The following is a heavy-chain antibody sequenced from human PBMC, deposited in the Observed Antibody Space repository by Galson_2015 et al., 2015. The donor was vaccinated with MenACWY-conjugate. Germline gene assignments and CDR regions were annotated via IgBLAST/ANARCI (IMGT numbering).Heavy chain of an antibody. V-gene: IGHV3-53*01. CDR2: FYRDGKS. D-gene: IGHD3-10*01. CDR1: GFSVSSEY. J-gene: IGHJ4*02. Sequence: SLRLSCAASGFSVSSEYMSWVRQAPGKGLEWVSIFYRDGKSFYADSVQGRFIISRDNSKNTLYLQMNSLTAEDTAVYYCAKDGRVGTLVRGLATPPHWGQGTLVTVSS. CDR3: AKDGRVGTLVRGLATPPH.